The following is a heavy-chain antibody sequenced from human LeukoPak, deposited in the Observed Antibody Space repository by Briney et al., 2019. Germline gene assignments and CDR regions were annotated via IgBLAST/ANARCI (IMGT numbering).Heavy chain of an antibody. CDR1: GYTFTGYY. CDR2: INPNSGNT. J-gene: IGHJ4*02. CDR3: ARYSPGGGSFDY. Sequence: GASVKVSCKASGYTFTGYYMHWVRQAPGQGLEWMGWINPNSGNTGYAQKFQGRVTMTRNTSISTAYMELSSLRSEDTAVYYCARYSPGGGSFDYWGQGTLVTVSS. V-gene: IGHV1-8*02. D-gene: IGHD3-16*01.